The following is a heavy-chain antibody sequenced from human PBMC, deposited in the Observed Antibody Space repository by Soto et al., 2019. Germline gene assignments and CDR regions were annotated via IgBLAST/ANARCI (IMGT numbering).Heavy chain of an antibody. CDR3: ARGRYYDSPQDL. J-gene: IGHJ5*02. V-gene: IGHV3-23*01. CDR1: GFNFDAYA. Sequence: PGGSMGLSCTPFGFNFDAYAMSWVRQAPGKGLEWVSAVTATAESAYYTDSVRGRFIITRDNSDNMLYLQMSSLRVEDTAIYFCARGRYYDSPQDLWGRGTQVTVSS. CDR2: VTATAESA. D-gene: IGHD3-10*01.